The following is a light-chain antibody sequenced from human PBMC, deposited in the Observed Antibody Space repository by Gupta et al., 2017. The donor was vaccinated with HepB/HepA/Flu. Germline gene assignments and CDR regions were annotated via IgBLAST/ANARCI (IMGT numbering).Light chain of an antibody. V-gene: IGKV3-20*01. J-gene: IGKJ3*01. Sequence: EIVLTQSPGTLSLSPGERATLPCRASQSIRSNYLTWYQQKPGQAPRLLIYGASSRATGIPDRFSGSGSGTDFTLTISRLEPEDFAVYCCQHAGGSAFTFGHGTKVDVK. CDR2: GAS. CDR1: QSIRSNY. CDR3: QHAGGSAFT.